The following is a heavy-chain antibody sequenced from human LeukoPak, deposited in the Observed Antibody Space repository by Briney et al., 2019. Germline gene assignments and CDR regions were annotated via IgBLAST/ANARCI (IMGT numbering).Heavy chain of an antibody. V-gene: IGHV4-4*07. CDR3: AREGGDPRWLDP. CDR2: INTSGST. J-gene: IGHJ5*02. D-gene: IGHD6-25*01. CDR1: GGSISSYY. Sequence: PSETLSLTCTVSGGSISSYYWTWIRQSAGKGLEWIGRINTSGSTKYNPSLRSRVPMSVNTSKNQFSLNLTSVTAADPAVYSCAREGGDPRWLDPWGQGTLVTVSS.